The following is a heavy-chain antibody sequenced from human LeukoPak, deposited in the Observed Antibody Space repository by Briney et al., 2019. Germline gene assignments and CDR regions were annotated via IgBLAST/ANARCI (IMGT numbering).Heavy chain of an antibody. CDR2: ISYDGSNK. Sequence: GGSLSLSCAASGLTFSSYGMNWLRQAPGKGLEWVAIISYDGSNKYYADSVKGRFTISRDNSKNTLYLQMNSLRGEDTAVYYCARDGESSGRYYGYYFDYWGQGTLVTVSS. CDR1: GLTFSSYG. J-gene: IGHJ4*02. CDR3: ARDGESSGRYYGYYFDY. D-gene: IGHD1-26*01. V-gene: IGHV3-30-3*01.